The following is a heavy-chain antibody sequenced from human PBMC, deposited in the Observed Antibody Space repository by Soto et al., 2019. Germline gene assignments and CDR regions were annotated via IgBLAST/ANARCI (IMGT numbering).Heavy chain of an antibody. CDR1: GFTFSTYS. Sequence: GGSLRLSCAASGFTFSTYSMNWVRQAPGRGLEGVPYISRGGNTIYISGFVKGRFTVSRDNAKNSLYLQMNSLRAEDTAVYYCARDSRYCSSTSCYVVYAFDIWGQGTMVTVSS. J-gene: IGHJ3*02. D-gene: IGHD2-2*01. V-gene: IGHV3-48*01. CDR3: ARDSRYCSSTSCYVVYAFDI. CDR2: ISRGGNTI.